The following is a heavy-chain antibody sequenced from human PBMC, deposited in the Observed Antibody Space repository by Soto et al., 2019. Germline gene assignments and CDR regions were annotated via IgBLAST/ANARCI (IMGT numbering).Heavy chain of an antibody. D-gene: IGHD2-2*01. J-gene: IGHJ6*02. Sequence: VQLVESGGGVVQPGRSLRLSCAASGFTFSSYAMHWVRQAPGKGLEWVAVISYDGSNKYYADSVKGRFTISRDNSKNPLYLQMNSLRAEDTAVYYCARAYCSSTSCYYYYYYGMDVWGQGTTVTVSS. V-gene: IGHV3-30-3*01. CDR3: ARAYCSSTSCYYYYYYGMDV. CDR1: GFTFSSYA. CDR2: ISYDGSNK.